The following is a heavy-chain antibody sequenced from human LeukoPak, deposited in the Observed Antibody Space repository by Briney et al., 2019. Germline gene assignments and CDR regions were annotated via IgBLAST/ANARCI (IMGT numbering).Heavy chain of an antibody. CDR2: IWYDGSNK. V-gene: IGHV3-33*01. Sequence: GALRLSCAASGFTFSSYGMHWVRQAPGKGLEWVAVIWYDGSNKYYADSVKGRFTISRDNSKNTLYLEMNSLRAEDTAVYYCARSVLEWYYFDYWGQGTLVTVSS. CDR1: GFTFSSYG. J-gene: IGHJ4*02. CDR3: ARSVLEWYYFDY. D-gene: IGHD3-3*01.